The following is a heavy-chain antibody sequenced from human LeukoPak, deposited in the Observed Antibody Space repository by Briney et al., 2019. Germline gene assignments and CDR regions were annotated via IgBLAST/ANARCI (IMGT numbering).Heavy chain of an antibody. J-gene: IGHJ6*03. D-gene: IGHD6-6*01. CDR3: AREGSSSPSLGYYYYYMDV. CDR1: GYTFTGYY. Sequence: ASVKVSCKASGYTFTGYYMHWVRQAPGQGLEWMGWINPNSGGTNYAQKFQGRVTMTRDTSISTAYMELSRLRSDDTAVYYCAREGSSSPSLGYYYYYMDVWGKGTTVTVSS. V-gene: IGHV1-2*02. CDR2: INPNSGGT.